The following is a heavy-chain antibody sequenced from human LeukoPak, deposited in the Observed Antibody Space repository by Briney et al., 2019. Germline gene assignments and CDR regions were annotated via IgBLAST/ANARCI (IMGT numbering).Heavy chain of an antibody. V-gene: IGHV4-38-2*02. Sequence: SETLSLTCTVSGYSISSGYYWGWFRQPPGKGLEWTGSIYHSGPTYYNPSLKSRVTISLDTSKNQFSLKLNSVTAADTAVYYCARKGLTYYMDVWGKGTTVTVSS. J-gene: IGHJ6*03. CDR1: GYSISSGYY. CDR3: ARKGLTYYMDV. CDR2: IYHSGPT. D-gene: IGHD3-16*01.